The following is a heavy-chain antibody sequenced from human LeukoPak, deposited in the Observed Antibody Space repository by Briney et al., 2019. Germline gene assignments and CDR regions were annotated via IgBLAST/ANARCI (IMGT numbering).Heavy chain of an antibody. CDR2: IYYSRST. Sequence: SETLSLTCTVSGGSISSYYWSWIRQPPGKGLEWIGYIYYSRSTNYNPSLKSRVTISVDTSKNQFSLKLSSVTAADTAVYYCARAPGPVGSITNGYFQHWGQGTLVTVSS. D-gene: IGHD1-26*01. CDR1: GGSISSYY. V-gene: IGHV4-59*01. J-gene: IGHJ1*01. CDR3: ARAPGPVGSITNGYFQH.